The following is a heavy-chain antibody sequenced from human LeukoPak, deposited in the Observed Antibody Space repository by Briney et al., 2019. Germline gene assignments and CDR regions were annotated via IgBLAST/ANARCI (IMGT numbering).Heavy chain of an antibody. CDR3: ARDQSGSYSGIDY. J-gene: IGHJ4*02. D-gene: IGHD1-26*01. CDR2: ISSSSSYI. Sequence: GGSLRLSCAASGFTFSSYSMNWVRQAPGKGLEWVSSISSSSSYIYYADSVKGRFTISRDNAKNSLYLQMNSLRAEDTAVYYCARDQSGSYSGIDYWGQGTLVTVSS. V-gene: IGHV3-21*01. CDR1: GFTFSSYS.